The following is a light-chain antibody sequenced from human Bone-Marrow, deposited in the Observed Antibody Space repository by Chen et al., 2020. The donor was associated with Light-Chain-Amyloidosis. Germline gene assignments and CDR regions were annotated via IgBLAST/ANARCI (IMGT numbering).Light chain of an antibody. CDR3: QVWDRSSDRPV. Sequence: SYVLTQPSSVSVAPGQTATIAGWGNNIGSTSVHWCQQTPGQAPLLVVYDDSDRPSGIPERLSGSNSGNTATLTISRVEAGDEADYYCQVWDRSSDRPVFGGGTKLTVL. V-gene: IGLV3-21*02. J-gene: IGLJ3*02. CDR1: NIGSTS. CDR2: DDS.